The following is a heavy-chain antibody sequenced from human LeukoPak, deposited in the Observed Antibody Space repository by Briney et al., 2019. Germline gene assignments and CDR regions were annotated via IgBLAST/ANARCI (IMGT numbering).Heavy chain of an antibody. CDR1: GGTFSSYA. D-gene: IGHD5-24*01. CDR2: IIPIFGTA. J-gene: IGHJ4*02. V-gene: IGHV1-69*13. CDR3: ASRDGYNSDFDY. Sequence: SVKVSCKASGGTFSSYAISWVRQAPGQGLERMGGIIPIFGTANYAQKFQGRVTITADESTSTAYMELSSLRSEDTAVYYCASRDGYNSDFDYWGQGTLVTVSS.